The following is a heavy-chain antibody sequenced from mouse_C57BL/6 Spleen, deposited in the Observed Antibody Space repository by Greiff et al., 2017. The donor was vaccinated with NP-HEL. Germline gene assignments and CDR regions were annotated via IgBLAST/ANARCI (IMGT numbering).Heavy chain of an antibody. CDR1: GYTFTSYW. Sequence: VQLQQPGAELVRPGSSVKLSRKASGYTFTSYWMHWVKQRPIQGLEWIGNIDPSDSETHYNQKFKDKATLTVDKSSSTAYMQLSSLTSEDSAVYYCARSYYDYDWFAYWGQGTLVTVSA. CDR2: IDPSDSET. J-gene: IGHJ3*01. V-gene: IGHV1-52*01. CDR3: ARSYYDYDWFAY. D-gene: IGHD2-4*01.